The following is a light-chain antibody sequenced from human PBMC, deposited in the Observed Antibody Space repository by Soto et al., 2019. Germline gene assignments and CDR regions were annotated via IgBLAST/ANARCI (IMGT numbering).Light chain of an antibody. CDR1: SSDVGGYNY. Sequence: QSVLTQPASVSGSPGQSITISCTGTSSDVGGYNYVSWYQQHPGKAPKLMIYDVSNRPSGVSNRFSGSKSGNTASLPISGLQAEDEAAYYCSSYTSSSFYVFGTGTQLTVL. CDR3: SSYTSSSFYV. J-gene: IGLJ1*01. V-gene: IGLV2-14*01. CDR2: DVS.